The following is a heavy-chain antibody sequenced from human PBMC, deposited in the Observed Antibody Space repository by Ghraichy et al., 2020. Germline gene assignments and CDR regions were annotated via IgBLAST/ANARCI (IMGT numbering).Heavy chain of an antibody. J-gene: IGHJ4*02. CDR3: ARVENSGYDFYGYYFDY. V-gene: IGHV1-18*01. CDR1: GYTFTSYG. Sequence: ASVKVSCKASGYTFTSYGISWVRQAPGQGLEWMGWISAYNGNTNYAQKLQGRVTMTTDTSTSTAYMELRSLRSDDTAVYYCARVENSGYDFYGYYFDYWGQGTLVTVSS. CDR2: ISAYNGNT. D-gene: IGHD5-12*01.